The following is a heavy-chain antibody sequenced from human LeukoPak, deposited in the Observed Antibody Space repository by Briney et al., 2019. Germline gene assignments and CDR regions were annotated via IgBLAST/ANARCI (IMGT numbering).Heavy chain of an antibody. CDR1: GFTFSSYG. D-gene: IGHD4-17*01. Sequence: GGSLRLSCAASGFTFSSYGMSWVRQAPGKGLEWVAFIRYDGSNKYYADSVKGRFTISRDNSKNTLYLQMNSLRAEDTAVYYCAKGRNYGDSIIDYWGQGTLVTVSS. CDR3: AKGRNYGDSIIDY. J-gene: IGHJ4*02. V-gene: IGHV3-30*02. CDR2: IRYDGSNK.